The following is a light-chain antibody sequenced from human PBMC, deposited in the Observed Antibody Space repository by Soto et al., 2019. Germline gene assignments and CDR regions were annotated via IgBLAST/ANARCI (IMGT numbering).Light chain of an antibody. CDR3: CSYAGSSTYV. CDR2: EGS. Sequence: QSALTQPASVSGSPGQSITISCTGTSSYVGNYNLVSWYQQHPGKAPKLMIYEGSKRPSGVSNRFSGSKSGNTASLTISILQAEDEADYYCCSYAGSSTYVFGTGTKVTVL. CDR1: SSYVGNYNL. V-gene: IGLV2-23*01. J-gene: IGLJ1*01.